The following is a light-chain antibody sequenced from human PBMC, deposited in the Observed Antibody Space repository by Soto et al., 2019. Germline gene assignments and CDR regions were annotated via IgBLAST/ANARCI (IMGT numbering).Light chain of an antibody. CDR2: DAS. V-gene: IGKV1-5*01. Sequence: DIQMTQSPSTLSASVGDRVTITCQARQSISSWLAWYQQKPGKAPKLLIYDASSLESGVPSRFSGSGSGTEFTLTISSLQPDDFATYYCQQYNTYSLVTFGQGTKLEIK. CDR1: QSISSW. J-gene: IGKJ2*01. CDR3: QQYNTYSLVT.